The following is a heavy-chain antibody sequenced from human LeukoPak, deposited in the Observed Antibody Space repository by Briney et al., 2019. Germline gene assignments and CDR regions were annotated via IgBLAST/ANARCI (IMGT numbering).Heavy chain of an antibody. V-gene: IGHV1-2*02. Sequence: ASVKVSCKASGYTFTGYYMHWVRQAPGQGLEWMGWINPNSGGTNYAQKFQGRVTMTRDTSISTAYMELSRLRSGDTAVYYCAREGYYYDSSGYLDPWGQGTLVTVSS. D-gene: IGHD3-22*01. J-gene: IGHJ5*02. CDR1: GYTFTGYY. CDR3: AREGYYYDSSGYLDP. CDR2: INPNSGGT.